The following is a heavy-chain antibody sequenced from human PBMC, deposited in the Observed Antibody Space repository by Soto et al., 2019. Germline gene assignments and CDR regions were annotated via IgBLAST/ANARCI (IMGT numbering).Heavy chain of an antibody. CDR1: GITLSNFW. V-gene: IGHV3-15*01. CDR3: ATPPSVTHGYGY. D-gene: IGHD4-17*01. J-gene: IGHJ4*02. CDR2: FKSKVNGSTT. Sequence: EVQLVQSGEGLVKPGGSLRISCAASGITLSNFWMTWVRQAPGKGLEWVVRFKSKVNGSTTEYGSPVKDRFDISREDSENTLDLQVHGLKTEDTAVYYCATPPSVTHGYGYWGQGTLVTVSS.